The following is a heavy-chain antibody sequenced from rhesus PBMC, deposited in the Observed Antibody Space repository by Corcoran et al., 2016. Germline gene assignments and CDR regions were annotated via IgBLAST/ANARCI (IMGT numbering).Heavy chain of an antibody. V-gene: IGHV2-95*01. CDR3: ASDRVGSNYWYFDL. D-gene: IGHD1-44*02. CDR1: G. J-gene: IGHJ2*01. CDR2: IYWNDSK. Sequence: GVGWIRQPPGKALEWLASIYWNDSKYYSPSLKSRLTISKDTSKNQVVLTMTNIDPVDTAVYYCASDRVGSNYWYFDLWGPGTPITISS.